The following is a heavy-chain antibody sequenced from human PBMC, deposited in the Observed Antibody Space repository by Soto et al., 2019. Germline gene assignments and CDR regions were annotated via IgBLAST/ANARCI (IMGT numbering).Heavy chain of an antibody. J-gene: IGHJ4*02. V-gene: IGHV3-7*02. CDR1: GLAFSTYW. CDR3: ATIGDVTFHY. Sequence: GSLRLSCTTSGLAFSTYWMAWVRQAPGKGLEWVGNTKPDETETYYADSVEGRFTISRDNAKSSLYLQMDSLRVEDTAVYYCATIGDVTFHYWGKGTPVTVAS. CDR2: TKPDETET. D-gene: IGHD4-4*01.